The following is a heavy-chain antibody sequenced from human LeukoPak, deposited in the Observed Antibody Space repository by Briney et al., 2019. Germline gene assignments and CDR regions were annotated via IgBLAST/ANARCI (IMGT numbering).Heavy chain of an antibody. CDR3: ALGDYYDSSGYDN. CDR2: INPNSGGT. J-gene: IGHJ3*02. V-gene: IGHV1-2*02. Sequence: ASVKVSCKASGYTFTGYYMHWVRQAPGQGLEWMGWINPNSGGTNYAQKFQGRVTLTRDTSTSTVYMELSSLRSEDTAVYYCALGDYYDSSGYDNWGQETMVTVSS. D-gene: IGHD3-22*01. CDR1: GYTFTGYY.